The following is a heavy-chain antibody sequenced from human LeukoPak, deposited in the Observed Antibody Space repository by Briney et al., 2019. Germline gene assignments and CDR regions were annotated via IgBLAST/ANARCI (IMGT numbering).Heavy chain of an antibody. Sequence: KPSETLSLTCTVSGGSISSSSYYWSWIRQPPGKGLEWIGEINHSGSTNYNPSLKSRVTISVDTSKNQFSLKLSSVTAADTAVYYCARRSILWRYAFDIWGQGTMVTVSS. CDR2: INHSGST. V-gene: IGHV4-39*07. CDR1: GGSISSSSYY. D-gene: IGHD4/OR15-4a*01. J-gene: IGHJ3*02. CDR3: ARRSILWRYAFDI.